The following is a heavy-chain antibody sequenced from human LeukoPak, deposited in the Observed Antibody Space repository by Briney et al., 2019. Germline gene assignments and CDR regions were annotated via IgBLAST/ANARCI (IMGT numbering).Heavy chain of an antibody. CDR1: GYTFTDYY. V-gene: IGHV1-69-2*01. CDR3: APPGDPMDY. D-gene: IGHD7-27*01. J-gene: IGHJ4*02. CDR2: ADPEDSKKT. Sequence: GASVKVSCKASGYTFTDYYMHWVQQAPGKGLEWMGRADPEDSKKTIYAEKFQGRVTMTTDTSTDTAYMELGSLRSEDTAMYYCAPPGDPMDYWGQGPLVPVSS.